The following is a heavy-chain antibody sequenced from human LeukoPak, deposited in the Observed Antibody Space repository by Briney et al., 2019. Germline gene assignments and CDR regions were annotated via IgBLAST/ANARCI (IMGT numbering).Heavy chain of an antibody. CDR2: INPHSGDA. J-gene: IGHJ4*02. Sequence: ASVKVSCKSSGYTFSGYYIHWVRQAPGQGLEWMGWINPHSGDAKYEQKFQGRVTMTRDTSISTAYMELSRLDSDDTAVLYRATTLATRGGFDCWGQGTLVTVSS. D-gene: IGHD4-17*01. CDR1: GYTFSGYY. V-gene: IGHV1-2*02. CDR3: ATTLATRGGFDC.